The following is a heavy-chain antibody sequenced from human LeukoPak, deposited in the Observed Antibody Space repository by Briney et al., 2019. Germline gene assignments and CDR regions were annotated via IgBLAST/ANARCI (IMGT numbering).Heavy chain of an antibody. CDR3: ARNGGWYGVS. CDR1: GFTFSSYA. Sequence: GGSLRLSCAASGFTFSSYAMSWIRQAPGKGLEWVSSIDYSGGDTHYADSVKGRFTISRDNSKNTLYLQLSSLRGDDTAVYYCARNGGWYGVSWGQGTLVTVS. CDR2: IDYSGGDT. V-gene: IGHV3-23*01. D-gene: IGHD6-19*01. J-gene: IGHJ4*02.